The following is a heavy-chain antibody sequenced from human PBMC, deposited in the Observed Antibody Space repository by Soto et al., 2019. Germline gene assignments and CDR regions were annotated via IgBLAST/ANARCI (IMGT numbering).Heavy chain of an antibody. J-gene: IGHJ3*01. Sequence: QVQLQESGPGLVKPSETLSLTCTVSGASISSSYWSWIRQSPGKGLEWIGYVYYSGSTNYNPSLKSRVTLSVDTSKNQCSLKLSSVIAADTAVYYCARGYYDTCGQANPFDLWGQGTMVTVSS. CDR3: ARGYYDTCGQANPFDL. D-gene: IGHD3-22*01. CDR1: GASISSSY. CDR2: VYYSGST. V-gene: IGHV4-59*01.